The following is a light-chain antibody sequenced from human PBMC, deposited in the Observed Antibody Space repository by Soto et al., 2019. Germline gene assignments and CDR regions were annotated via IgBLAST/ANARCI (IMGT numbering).Light chain of an antibody. V-gene: IGKV1-33*01. J-gene: IGKJ4*01. CDR1: QDIRNY. CDR3: QHYDHLPPLS. Sequence: DLQMTQSPSSLSASVVDRVTMTCQASQDIRNYLNWYQQKPGKAPNLLIYDASNLKTGVPSRFSGSGSGRDFTFTISSLQPEDIATYYCQHYDHLPPLSFGGGTKVEI. CDR2: DAS.